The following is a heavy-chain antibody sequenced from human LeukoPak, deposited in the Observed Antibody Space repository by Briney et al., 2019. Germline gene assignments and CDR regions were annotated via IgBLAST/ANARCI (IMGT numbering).Heavy chain of an antibody. CDR1: GYTFTGYY. CDR3: AREATVTTKRAFDI. Sequence: ASVKVSCKASGYTFTGYYMHWVRQAPGQGLEWMGWINPNSGGTNYAQKFQGRVTMTRDTSISTAYMELSRLRSDDTAVYYCAREATVTTKRAFDIWGHGTMVTVSS. CDR2: INPNSGGT. D-gene: IGHD4-17*01. V-gene: IGHV1-2*02. J-gene: IGHJ3*02.